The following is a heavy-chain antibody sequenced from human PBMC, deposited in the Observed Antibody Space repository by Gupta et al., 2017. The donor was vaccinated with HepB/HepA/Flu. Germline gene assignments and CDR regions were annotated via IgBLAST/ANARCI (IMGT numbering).Heavy chain of an antibody. CDR2: MNPNSGNT. J-gene: IGHJ6*03. D-gene: IGHD3-9*01. Sequence: QVQLVQSGAEVKKPGASVKVSCKASGYTFTSYDINWVRQDTGQGLEWMGWMNPNSGNTGYAQKFQGRVTITRNTSISTAYMELSSLRSEDTAVYYCARMYYDILTGYYIYYYMDVWGKGTTVTVSS. CDR1: GYTFTSYD. V-gene: IGHV1-8*03. CDR3: ARMYYDILTGYYIYYYMDV.